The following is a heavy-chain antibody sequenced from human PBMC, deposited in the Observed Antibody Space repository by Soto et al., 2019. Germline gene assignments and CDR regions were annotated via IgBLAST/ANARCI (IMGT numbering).Heavy chain of an antibody. CDR3: AKCDLVRGVIGPPGY. CDR1: GFTFSSYA. Sequence: GGSLRLSCAASGFTFSSYAMSLVRQAPGKGLEWVSAISGSGGSTYYADSVKGRFTISRDNSKNTLYLQMNSLRAEDTAVYYCAKCDLVRGVIGPPGYWGQGTLVTVSS. J-gene: IGHJ4*02. V-gene: IGHV3-23*01. D-gene: IGHD3-10*01. CDR2: ISGSGGST.